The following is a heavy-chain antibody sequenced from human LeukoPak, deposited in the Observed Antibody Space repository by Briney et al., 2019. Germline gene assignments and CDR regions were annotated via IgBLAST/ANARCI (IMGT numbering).Heavy chain of an antibody. V-gene: IGHV3-23*01. CDR1: GFPFSGYT. J-gene: IGHJ5*02. CDR3: AKDFSGSWQFDP. CDR2: ITESGAYT. D-gene: IGHD6-13*01. Sequence: GGSLRLSCAASGFPFSGYTMNWVRQAPGKGLEWVSSITESGAYTYYADSVKGRFTISRDNSKNKLYLQMNSLRVEDTAVFYCAKDFSGSWQFDPWGQGTLATVSS.